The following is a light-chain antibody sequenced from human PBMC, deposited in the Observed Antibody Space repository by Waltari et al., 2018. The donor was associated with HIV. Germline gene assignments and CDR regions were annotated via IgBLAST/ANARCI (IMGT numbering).Light chain of an antibody. Sequence: QSALTQPASVSGSPGQSITISCTGTSSDVVGYNYVSWYQQHPGKAPKLMIYDVSNRPSGVSNRFSGCKSGNTASLTISGLQAEDEADYYCSSYTSSSVVFGGGTKLTVL. CDR2: DVS. CDR3: SSYTSSSVV. J-gene: IGLJ2*01. CDR1: SSDVVGYNY. V-gene: IGLV2-14*03.